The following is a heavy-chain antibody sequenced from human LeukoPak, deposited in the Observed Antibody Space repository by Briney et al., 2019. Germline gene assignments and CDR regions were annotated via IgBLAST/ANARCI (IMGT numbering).Heavy chain of an antibody. J-gene: IGHJ4*02. Sequence: SETLSLTCTVSGGSISSYYWSWIRQAPGKGLEWIGYIYYSGSTNYNPSLKSRVTISVDTSKNQFSLKLSSVTAADTAVYYCARNLVVRGVITAYYFDYWGQGTLVTVSS. CDR1: GGSISSYY. CDR3: ARNLVVRGVITAYYFDY. V-gene: IGHV4-59*01. D-gene: IGHD3-10*01. CDR2: IYYSGST.